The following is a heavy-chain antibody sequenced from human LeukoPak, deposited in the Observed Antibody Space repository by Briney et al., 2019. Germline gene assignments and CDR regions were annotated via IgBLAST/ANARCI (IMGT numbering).Heavy chain of an antibody. CDR3: TPVPSQSYFGVVIHKADY. CDR1: GFTFSNAW. CDR2: IKSKTDGGTT. J-gene: IGHJ4*02. D-gene: IGHD3-3*01. V-gene: IGHV3-15*01. Sequence: GGSLRLSCAASGFTFSNAWMNWVRQAPGKGLEWVGRIKSKTDGGTTDYAAPVKGRFTISRDDSKNTLYLQMSSLKTEDTAVYYCTPVPSQSYFGVVIHKADYWGQGTLVTVSS.